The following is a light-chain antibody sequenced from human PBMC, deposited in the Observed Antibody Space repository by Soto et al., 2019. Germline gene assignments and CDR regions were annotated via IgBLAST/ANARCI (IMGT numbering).Light chain of an antibody. V-gene: IGKV1-9*01. Sequence: DIQLTQSPSFLSASVGDRVTITCRASQGISSYLAWYQQKPGKAPKLLIYAASTLQSGVPSRLCGSGSGTAFTLTSSSLQPEDFATYYCQQLNSYPITFGQGTRLEIK. J-gene: IGKJ5*01. CDR2: AAS. CDR3: QQLNSYPIT. CDR1: QGISSY.